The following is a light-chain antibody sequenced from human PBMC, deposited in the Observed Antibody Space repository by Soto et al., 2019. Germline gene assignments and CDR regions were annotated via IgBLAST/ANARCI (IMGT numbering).Light chain of an antibody. V-gene: IGKV1-39*01. CDR3: QQIYSTPPIT. CDR1: QSISSY. J-gene: IGKJ5*01. Sequence: IKMYNSLSSLSASVGDRVTMSCRASQSISSYLNWYQQKPGKAPKLLIYAASSLQSGVPSRFSGSGSGTDFTLTISSLQPEDFATYYCQQIYSTPPITFGQGGLLEI. CDR2: AAS.